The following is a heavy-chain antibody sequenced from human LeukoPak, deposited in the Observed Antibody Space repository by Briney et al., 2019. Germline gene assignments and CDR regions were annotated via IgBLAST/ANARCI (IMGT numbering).Heavy chain of an antibody. V-gene: IGHV4-34*01. J-gene: IGHJ4*02. CDR1: GESFSGYY. Sequence: SETLSLTCAVYGESFSGYYWSWIRQPPGKGLEWIGEINHSGSTNYNPSLKSRVTISVDTSKNQFSLKLSSVTAADTAVYYCARGIAVAGLDYWGQGTLVTVSS. CDR2: INHSGST. CDR3: ARGIAVAGLDY. D-gene: IGHD6-19*01.